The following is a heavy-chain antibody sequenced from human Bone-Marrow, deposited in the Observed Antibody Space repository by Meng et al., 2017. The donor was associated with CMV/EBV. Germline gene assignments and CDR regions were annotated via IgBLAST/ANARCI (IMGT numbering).Heavy chain of an antibody. D-gene: IGHD2-2*01. Sequence: GESLKISCAASGFTFSSYVMHWVRQAPGKGLEWVAFIRYAGNNKFYADSVKGRFTISRDNSKNTLYLQMNSLRAEDPAVYYCAREDASAFDIWGQGTMVTVSS. J-gene: IGHJ3*02. CDR2: IRYAGNNK. CDR1: GFTFSSYV. CDR3: AREDASAFDI. V-gene: IGHV3-30-3*01.